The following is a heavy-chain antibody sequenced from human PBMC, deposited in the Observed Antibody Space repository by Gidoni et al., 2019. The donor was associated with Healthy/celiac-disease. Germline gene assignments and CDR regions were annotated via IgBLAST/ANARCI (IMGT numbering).Heavy chain of an antibody. CDR1: GFPFSRYS. D-gene: IGHD2-2*01. CDR2: ISSSSSYI. CDR3: ARVVVVPAAIQTTYYYYGMDV. V-gene: IGHV3-21*01. Sequence: EVQLVESGGGLVKPGGSFSLSCAASGFPFSRYSMKWVRQAPGKGLEWVSSISSSSSYIYYADAVKGRFTISRDNAKNSLYLQMNSLRAEDTAVYYCARVVVVPAAIQTTYYYYGMDVWGQGTTVTVSS. J-gene: IGHJ6*02.